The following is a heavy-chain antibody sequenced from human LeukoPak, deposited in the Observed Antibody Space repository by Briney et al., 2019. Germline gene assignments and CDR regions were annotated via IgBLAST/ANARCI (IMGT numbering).Heavy chain of an antibody. V-gene: IGHV3-13*01. Sequence: PGGSLRLSCAASGFTFSSYDMHWVRQATGKGLEWVSAIGTAGDTYYPGSVKGRFTISRENAKNSLYLQMNSLRAGDTAVYYCARQAESGSYFSDAFDFWGQGTMVTVSS. CDR3: ARQAESGSYFSDAFDF. CDR2: IGTAGDT. J-gene: IGHJ3*01. D-gene: IGHD3-10*01. CDR1: GFTFSSYD.